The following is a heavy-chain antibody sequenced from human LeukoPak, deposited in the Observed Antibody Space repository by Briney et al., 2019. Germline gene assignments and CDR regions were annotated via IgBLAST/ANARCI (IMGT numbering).Heavy chain of an antibody. CDR2: IYTSGST. Sequence: SETLSLTCTVSGGSISSYYWSWIRQPAGKGLEWIGRIYTSGSTNYNPSLKSRVTISVDTSKNQFSLKLSSVTAADTAVYYCARGYYYNSSGWSLGYWGQGTLVTVSS. J-gene: IGHJ4*02. CDR1: GGSISSYY. D-gene: IGHD3-22*01. V-gene: IGHV4-4*07. CDR3: ARGYYYNSSGWSLGY.